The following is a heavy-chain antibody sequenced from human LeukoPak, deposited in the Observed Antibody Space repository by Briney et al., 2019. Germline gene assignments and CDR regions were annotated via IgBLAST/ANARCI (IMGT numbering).Heavy chain of an antibody. D-gene: IGHD3-22*01. CDR1: GFTFSGYW. J-gene: IGHJ4*02. V-gene: IGHV3-7*01. CDR2: IKQDGSEK. CDR3: ASGYYYDSSGPPDYFDY. Sequence: PGGSLRLSCAASGFTFSGYWMSWVRQAPGKGLEWVANIKQDGSEKYYVDSVKGRFTMSRDNAKNSVYLQMNSLRAEDTAVYYCASGYYYDSSGPPDYFDYWGQGTLVTVSS.